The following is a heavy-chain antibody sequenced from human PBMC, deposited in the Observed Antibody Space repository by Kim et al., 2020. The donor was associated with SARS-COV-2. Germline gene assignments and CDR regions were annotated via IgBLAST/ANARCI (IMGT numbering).Heavy chain of an antibody. J-gene: IGHJ4*02. Sequence: GGSLRLSCVASGFTFSNYAMSWVRQAPGKGLEWVSAIGGRGIRTYFADSVKSRFTISRDNSKHTVYVQMNSLRADDTAVYYCVKGGLRGRFDSWGQGTLVTVSS. CDR2: IGGRGIRT. CDR3: VKGGLRGRFDS. CDR1: GFTFSNYA. D-gene: IGHD5-12*01. V-gene: IGHV3-23*01.